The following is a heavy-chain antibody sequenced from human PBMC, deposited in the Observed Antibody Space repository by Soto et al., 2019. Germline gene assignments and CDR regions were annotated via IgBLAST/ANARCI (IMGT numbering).Heavy chain of an antibody. D-gene: IGHD2-15*01. CDR2: IYPGDSDT. J-gene: IGHJ4*02. CDR3: ARLACSGGSCYAFDY. Sequence: PGESLKISCKGSGYSFTRYWIGCVRQMPGKGLEWMGIIYPGDSDTRYSPSFQGQVTISADKSISTAYLQWSSLKASDTAMYYCARLACSGGSCYAFDYWGQGTLVTVSS. CDR1: GYSFTRYW. V-gene: IGHV5-51*01.